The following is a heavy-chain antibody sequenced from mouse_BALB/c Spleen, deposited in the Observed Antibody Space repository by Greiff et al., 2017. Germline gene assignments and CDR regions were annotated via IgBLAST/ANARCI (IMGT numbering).Heavy chain of an antibody. CDR3: AGWLLTTTNAMDY. D-gene: IGHD2-3*01. V-gene: IGHV1-18*01. CDR1: GYSFTGYT. Sequence: VQLKESGPELVKPGASMKISCKASGYSFTGYTMNWVKQSHGKNLEWIGLINPYNGGTSYNQKFKGKATLTVDKSSSTAYMELLSLTSEDSAVYYCAGWLLTTTNAMDYWGQGTSVTVSS. CDR2: INPYNGGT. J-gene: IGHJ4*01.